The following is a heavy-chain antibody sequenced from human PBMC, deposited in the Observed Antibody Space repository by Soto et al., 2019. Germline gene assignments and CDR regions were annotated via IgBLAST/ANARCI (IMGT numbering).Heavy chain of an antibody. D-gene: IGHD1-26*01. Sequence: GGSLRLSCAASGFTFSSYGMHWVRQAPGKGLEWVAVIWYDGSNKYYADSVKGRFTISRDNSKNTLYLQMNSLRAEDTAVYYCARDQGGSYLANYYYGMDVWGQGTKVTVSS. V-gene: IGHV3-33*01. CDR1: GFTFSSYG. CDR2: IWYDGSNK. J-gene: IGHJ6*02. CDR3: ARDQGGSYLANYYYGMDV.